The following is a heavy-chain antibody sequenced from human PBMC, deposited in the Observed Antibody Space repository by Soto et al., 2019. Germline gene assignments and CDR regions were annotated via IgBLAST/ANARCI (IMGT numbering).Heavy chain of an antibody. CDR2: INAGNGNT. D-gene: IGHD2-2*01. CDR3: ARDWFDCSSTSCYREYYFDY. J-gene: IGHJ4*02. V-gene: IGHV1-3*01. Sequence: VSVKVSCKASGYTFTSYAMHWVRQAPGQRLEWMGWINAGNGNTKYSQKFQGRVTITRDTSASTAYMELSSLRSEDTAVYYCARDWFDCSSTSCYREYYFDYWGQGTLVTVSS. CDR1: GYTFTSYA.